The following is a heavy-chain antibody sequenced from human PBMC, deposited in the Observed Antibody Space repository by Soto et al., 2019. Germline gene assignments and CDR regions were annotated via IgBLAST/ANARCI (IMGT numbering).Heavy chain of an antibody. V-gene: IGHV3-21*01. CDR3: ARNPGAKRTGKYYHYYGMDV. CDR1: GFTFSSYS. J-gene: IGHJ6*02. CDR2: ISSSSSYI. Sequence: PGGSLRLSCAASGFTFSSYSMNWVRQAPGKGLEWVSSISSSSSYIYYADSVKGRFTISRDNAKNSLYLQMNSLRAEDTAVYYCARNPGAKRTGKYYHYYGMDVWGQGTTVTVSS. D-gene: IGHD1-26*01.